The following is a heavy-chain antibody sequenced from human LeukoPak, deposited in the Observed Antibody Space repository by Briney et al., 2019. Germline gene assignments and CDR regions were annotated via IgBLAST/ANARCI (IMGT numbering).Heavy chain of an antibody. CDR3: VRVTEN. Sequence: GGSLRLSCEASGFTFNNFYMHWARQAPGEGLVWVARTNGDGSETNYADSVKGRFTISRDNAKKKLYLQMNSLRAEDTAVYYCVRVTENWGQGTLVTVSS. CDR2: TNGDGSET. V-gene: IGHV3-74*01. CDR1: GFTFNNFY. J-gene: IGHJ1*01.